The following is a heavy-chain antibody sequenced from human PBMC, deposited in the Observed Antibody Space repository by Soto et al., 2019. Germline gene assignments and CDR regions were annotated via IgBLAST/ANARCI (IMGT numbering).Heavy chain of an antibody. D-gene: IGHD3-16*02. J-gene: IGHJ4*02. Sequence: ASETLSLTCTVSGGSISSYYWSWIRQPPGKGLEWIGSIYYSGSTYYNPSLKSRVTISVDTSKNQFSLKLSSVTAADTAVYYCARHLYYDYVWGSYRYPDYWGQGTLVTVSS. CDR1: GGSISSYY. CDR3: ARHLYYDYVWGSYRYPDY. V-gene: IGHV4-59*05. CDR2: IYYSGST.